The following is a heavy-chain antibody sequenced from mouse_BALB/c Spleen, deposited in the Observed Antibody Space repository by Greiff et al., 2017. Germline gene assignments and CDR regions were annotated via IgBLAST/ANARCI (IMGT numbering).Heavy chain of an antibody. J-gene: IGHJ4*01. CDR3: ASTPHRSYYYAMDY. V-gene: IGHV14-3*02. CDR2: IDPANGNT. Sequence: EVQLQESGAELVKPGASVKLSCTASGFNIKDTYMHWVKQRPEQGLEWIGRIDPANGNTKYDPKFQGKATITADTSSNTAYLQLSSLTSEDTAVYYCASTPHRSYYYAMDYWGQGTSVTVSS. CDR1: GFNIKDTY.